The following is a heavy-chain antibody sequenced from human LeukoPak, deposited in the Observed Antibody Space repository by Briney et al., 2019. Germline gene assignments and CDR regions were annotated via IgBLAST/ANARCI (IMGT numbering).Heavy chain of an antibody. CDR2: IYTSGST. CDR3: ARDRVDYDILTGYYRYYFDY. V-gene: IGHV4-4*07. J-gene: IGHJ4*02. D-gene: IGHD3-9*01. CDR1: GGSISSYY. Sequence: PSETLSLTCTVSGGSISSYYWSWIRQPPGKGLEWIGRIYTSGSTNYNPSLKSRVTMSVDTSKSQFSLKLSSVTAADTAVYYCARDRVDYDILTGYYRYYFDYWGQGTLVTVSS.